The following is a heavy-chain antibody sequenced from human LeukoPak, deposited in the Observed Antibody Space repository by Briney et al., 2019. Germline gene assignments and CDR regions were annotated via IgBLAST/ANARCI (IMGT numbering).Heavy chain of an antibody. V-gene: IGHV4-39*01. J-gene: IGHJ4*02. CDR1: GGSISSSSYY. CDR3: ATFRLYGDYVAYYFDY. CDR2: IHYSGST. D-gene: IGHD4-17*01. Sequence: SETLSLTCTVSGGSISSSSYYWGWIRQPPGKGLEWIGSIHYSGSTYYNPSLKSRVTISVDTSKNQFSLKLSSVTAADTAVYYCATFRLYGDYVAYYFDYWGQGTLVTVSS.